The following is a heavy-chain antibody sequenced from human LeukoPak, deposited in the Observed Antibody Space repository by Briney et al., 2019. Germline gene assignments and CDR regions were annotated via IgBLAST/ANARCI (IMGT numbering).Heavy chain of an antibody. Sequence: GGSLRLSCAASGFTVSSNYMTWVRQAPGKGLEWVSVIYSGGSTYYADSVKGRFTLSRDNSKNTLFLQMNSLRAEDTAVYYCAREPQGDSSGYDAFDIWGQGTMVAVSS. CDR3: AREPQGDSSGYDAFDI. CDR1: GFTVSSNY. D-gene: IGHD3-22*01. V-gene: IGHV3-66*01. CDR2: IYSGGST. J-gene: IGHJ3*02.